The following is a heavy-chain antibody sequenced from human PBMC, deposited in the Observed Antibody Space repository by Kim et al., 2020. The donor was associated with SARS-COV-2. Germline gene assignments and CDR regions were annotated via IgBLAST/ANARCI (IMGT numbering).Heavy chain of an antibody. CDR1: GGSISSYY. J-gene: IGHJ4*01. CDR3: ARRSPGYFD. D-gene: IGHD2-15*01. Sequence: SETPSLTCSVSGGSISSYYWSWIRQPPGKGLEWIGHAYYSGSANSGRANYNPSLRSRVTMSVETSKNQFSLNLNSVTAADTAVYYCARRSPGYFD. CDR2: AYYSGSANSGRA. V-gene: IGHV4-59*08.